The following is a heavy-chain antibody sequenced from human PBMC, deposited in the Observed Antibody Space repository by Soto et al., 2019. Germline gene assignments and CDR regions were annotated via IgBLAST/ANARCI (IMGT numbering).Heavy chain of an antibody. J-gene: IGHJ4*02. CDR2: INVKDGHI. Sequence: QVQLVQSGAEVKEPGATVKVSCKASGYSFSKYGISWVRQAPGQGLEWLGWINVKDGHINYGRNFQGRLILTTDTSTTTAYMELRTRRFDDTAVYYCARDFDFLFDYWGQGTWVTVSS. CDR1: GYSFSKYG. V-gene: IGHV1-18*01. CDR3: ARDFDFLFDY.